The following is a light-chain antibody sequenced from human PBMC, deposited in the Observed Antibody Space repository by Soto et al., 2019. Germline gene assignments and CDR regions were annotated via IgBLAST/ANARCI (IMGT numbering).Light chain of an antibody. Sequence: DIQMTQSPASLSASPGDRVTITCRASQGIGDALGWYQQKPGKAPRRLIYAASTWQSGVPSRFSGSGSGTEFTLTISSLQPEDFATYYCLQYNEFLWTFGQGTKVDIK. CDR3: LQYNEFLWT. CDR2: AAS. J-gene: IGKJ1*01. CDR1: QGIGDA. V-gene: IGKV1-17*01.